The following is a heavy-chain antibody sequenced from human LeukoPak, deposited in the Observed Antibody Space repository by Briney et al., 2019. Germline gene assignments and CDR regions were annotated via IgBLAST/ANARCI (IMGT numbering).Heavy chain of an antibody. Sequence: GGSLRLSCAASGFTYSTSAMSWVRQAPGKGLEWVATISGNSITTYYADSLKGRFTISRDNSKNTLYLQMNSLRAEDTAVYYCAKDIEYYDSSGNFDYWGQGTLVTVSS. D-gene: IGHD3-22*01. J-gene: IGHJ4*02. CDR2: ISGNSITT. CDR1: GFTYSTSA. CDR3: AKDIEYYDSSGNFDY. V-gene: IGHV3-23*01.